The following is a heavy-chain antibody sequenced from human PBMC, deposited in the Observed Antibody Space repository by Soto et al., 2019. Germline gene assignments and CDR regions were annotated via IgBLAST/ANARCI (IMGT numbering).Heavy chain of an antibody. J-gene: IGHJ4*02. CDR1: GFTFSSYA. CDR2: ISGSGGST. Sequence: GGSLRLSCAASGFTFSSYAMSWVRQAPGKGLEWVSAISGSGGSTYYADSVKGRFTISRDNSKNTLYLQMNSLRAEDTAVYYCAKEVVVIATRRSYFDYWGQGTLVTVSS. CDR3: AKEVVVIATRRSYFDY. V-gene: IGHV3-23*01. D-gene: IGHD3-22*01.